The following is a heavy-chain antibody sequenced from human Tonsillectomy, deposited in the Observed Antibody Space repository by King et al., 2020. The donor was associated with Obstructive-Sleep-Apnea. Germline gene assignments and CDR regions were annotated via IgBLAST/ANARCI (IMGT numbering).Heavy chain of an antibody. J-gene: IGHJ4*02. Sequence: QLVQSGAEVKIPGSSVMVSCKSSGVTFTSYAISWVRQAPGQGLAWMGGILPLFGTTNYAQKFQGRVTITADKSTSTAYMELSSLTSEDTAIYFCARMRSVGSPSTNAFFDSWGQGTLVIVSS. D-gene: IGHD1-26*01. CDR1: GVTFTSYA. V-gene: IGHV1-69*06. CDR2: ILPLFGTT. CDR3: ARMRSVGSPSTNAFFDS.